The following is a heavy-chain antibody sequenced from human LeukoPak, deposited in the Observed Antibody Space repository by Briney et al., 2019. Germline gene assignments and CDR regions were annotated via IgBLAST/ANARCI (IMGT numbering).Heavy chain of an antibody. V-gene: IGHV3-7*01. J-gene: IGHJ4*02. CDR2: IKDDGSDK. CDR3: ARHLLRGQNFDY. CDR1: GFTFSDSW. Sequence: GGSLRLSCGTSGFTFSDSWMSWFRQAPGQGLEWGASIKDDGSDKYYLDSVRGRFTTSRDNAEDSLYLQLDDLRAEDTAVFYCARHLLRGQNFDYWGQGTLVTVSS.